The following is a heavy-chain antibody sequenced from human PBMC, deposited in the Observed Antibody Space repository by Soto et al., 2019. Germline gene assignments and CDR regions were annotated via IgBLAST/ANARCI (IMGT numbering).Heavy chain of an antibody. V-gene: IGHV3-23*01. CDR3: AKNSGWFNT. CDR2: IDGSGGTT. Sequence: EFRVLQSGGGLVQPGGSLTLSCAASGFPFSSTDMTWVRQAPGKGLEWVSTIDGSGGTTYYADSVKGRFTISRDNSINTVFLQMNSLRADDTALYFCAKNSGWFNTWGQGALVTVSS. CDR1: GFPFSSTD. D-gene: IGHD3-10*01. J-gene: IGHJ5*02.